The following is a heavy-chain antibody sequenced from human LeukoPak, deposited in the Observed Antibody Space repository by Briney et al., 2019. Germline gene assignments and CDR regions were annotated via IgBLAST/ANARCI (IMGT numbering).Heavy chain of an antibody. Sequence: ASVKVSCKASGYTFTSYGISWVRQAPGQGLERMGWISAYNGNTNYAQKLQGRVTMTTDTSTSTAYMELRSLRSDDTAVYYCARDLEPPYYYDSSGSEDAFDIWGQGTMVTVSS. CDR1: GYTFTSYG. CDR3: ARDLEPPYYYDSSGSEDAFDI. J-gene: IGHJ3*02. D-gene: IGHD3-22*01. CDR2: ISAYNGNT. V-gene: IGHV1-18*01.